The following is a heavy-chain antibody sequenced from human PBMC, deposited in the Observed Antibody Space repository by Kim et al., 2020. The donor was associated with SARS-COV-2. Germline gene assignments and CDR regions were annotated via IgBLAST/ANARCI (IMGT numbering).Heavy chain of an antibody. J-gene: IGHJ6*01. V-gene: IGHV1-3*01. D-gene: IGHD5-18*01. CDR3: GRDSVTAIGSYMDV. Sequence: SHNFQGRVTMTKDRSASTVYLELSSLSSEDTATYFCGRDSVTAIGSYMDVWGQGTTVTVSS.